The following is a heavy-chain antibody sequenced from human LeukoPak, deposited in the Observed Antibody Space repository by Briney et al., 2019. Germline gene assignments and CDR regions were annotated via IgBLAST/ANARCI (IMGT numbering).Heavy chain of an antibody. J-gene: IGHJ4*02. V-gene: IGHV3-53*01. Sequence: GGSLRLSCAASGFTVSSNYMSWVRQAPGKGLEWVSVIYSGDNTYYADSVKGRFTISRDNAKNSLYLRMNSLRAEDTAVYYCARGSHSVSGWYVSDYWGQGTLVPVSS. CDR1: GFTVSSNY. CDR2: IYSGDNT. D-gene: IGHD6-19*01. CDR3: ARGSHSVSGWYVSDY.